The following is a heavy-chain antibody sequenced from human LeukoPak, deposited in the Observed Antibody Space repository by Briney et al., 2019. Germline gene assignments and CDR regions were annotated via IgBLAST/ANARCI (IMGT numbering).Heavy chain of an antibody. D-gene: IGHD3-3*01. CDR3: ARATNDAWNAHYTGGLYYMDV. Sequence: LETLSLTCALSRGSLISSYRTWIPHPPRKGLEWIGHINHSGSTTYNASLKSRVIIFRDMSKNQISLELHSLTATDTAVYYCARATNDAWNAHYTGGLYYMDVWGKGTTVIVSS. V-gene: IGHV4-59*01. CDR1: RGSLISSY. CDR2: INHSGST. J-gene: IGHJ6*03.